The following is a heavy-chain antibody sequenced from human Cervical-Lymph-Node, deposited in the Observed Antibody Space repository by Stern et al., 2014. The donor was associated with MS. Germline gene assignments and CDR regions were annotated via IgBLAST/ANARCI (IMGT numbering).Heavy chain of an antibody. CDR1: GFKFSIYW. CDR2: IYPGDSET. V-gene: IGHV5-51*01. CDR3: ARQTTAWASDV. J-gene: IGHJ4*02. D-gene: IGHD1-14*01. Sequence: MQLVQSGAELIRPGESLKISCKGSGFKFSIYWIAWVRQMPGQGLEWMGIIYPGDSETRYSPSFQGQVTMSADKSTSPAYLQWSSLNASDTAMYFCARQTTAWASDVWGQGTLVTVSS.